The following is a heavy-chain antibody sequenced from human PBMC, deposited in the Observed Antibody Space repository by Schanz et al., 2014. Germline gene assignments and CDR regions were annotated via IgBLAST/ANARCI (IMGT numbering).Heavy chain of an antibody. J-gene: IGHJ4*02. CDR3: AKYPRGDENDRAYYFDY. V-gene: IGHV3-23*01. CDR2: ISGSGGST. Sequence: EVHLLESGGGLVEPGGSLRLSCATSGFSLDIFAVSWVRQAPGKGLEWVSAISGSGGSTYYADSVKGRFTISRDNTKNSLFLQLNSLRADDTAVYYCAKYPRGDENDRAYYFDYWGQGTLVTVSS. D-gene: IGHD3-10*01. CDR1: GFSLDIFA.